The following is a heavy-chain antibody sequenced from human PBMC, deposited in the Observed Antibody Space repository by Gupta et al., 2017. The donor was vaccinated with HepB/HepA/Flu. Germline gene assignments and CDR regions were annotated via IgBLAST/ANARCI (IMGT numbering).Heavy chain of an antibody. CDR3: ARDTEYYFDY. CDR2: IWYDGSNN. D-gene: IGHD3-10*01. J-gene: IGHJ4*02. V-gene: IGHV3-33*01. Sequence: QVQLVESGGGVVQPGRSLRLSCAASGFTFRSYGMHWVRQAPGKGLEWVAVIWYDGSNNYDADSVNDRFTISRDNSKNTLYLQMKRLRAEYTAVYYCARDTEYYFDYLGQGTLVTVSS. CDR1: GFTFRSYG.